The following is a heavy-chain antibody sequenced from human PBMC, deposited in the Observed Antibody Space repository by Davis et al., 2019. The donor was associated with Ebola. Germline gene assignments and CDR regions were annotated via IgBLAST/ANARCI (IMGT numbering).Heavy chain of an antibody. J-gene: IGHJ6*02. CDR1: GFSLSTSGMC. D-gene: IGHD5-18*01. V-gene: IGHV2-70*11. Sequence: SGPTLVKPTQTLTLTCTFSGFSLSTSGMCVSWIRQPPGKALEWLARIDWDDDKYYNTSLKTRLTISKDTSKNQVVLTMTNMDPVDTGTYYCARLHYSIQSDSYGPSHFYYGLDVWGQGTTVTVSS. CDR2: IDWDDDK. CDR3: ARLHYSIQSDSYGPSHFYYGLDV.